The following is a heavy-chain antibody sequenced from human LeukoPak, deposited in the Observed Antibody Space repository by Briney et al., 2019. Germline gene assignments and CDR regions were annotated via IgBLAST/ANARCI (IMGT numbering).Heavy chain of an antibody. CDR1: EFTFSSYN. V-gene: IGHV3-48*01. J-gene: IGHJ2*01. CDR3: ARDCDWSFDL. Sequence: GGSLRLSCAASEFTFSSYNLNWVRQAPGKGLEWVSSISSSSSIVYYADSVKGRFTISRDNAKNSLYLQMNSLRAEDTAVYYCARDCDWSFDLWGRGTLVTVSS. CDR2: ISSSSSIV.